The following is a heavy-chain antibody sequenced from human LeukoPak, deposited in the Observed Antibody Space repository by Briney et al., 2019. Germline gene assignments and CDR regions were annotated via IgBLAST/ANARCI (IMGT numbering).Heavy chain of an antibody. CDR2: INHSGST. D-gene: IGHD4-11*01. Sequence: SETLSLTCAVYGGSFSGYYWSWIRQPPGKGLEWIGEINHSGSTNYNPSLRSRVTISVDTSKNQLSLKLSSVTAADTAVYYCARRNRLPMKNYYYCYMDVWGKGTTVTASS. V-gene: IGHV4-34*01. J-gene: IGHJ6*03. CDR1: GGSFSGYY. CDR3: ARRNRLPMKNYYYCYMDV.